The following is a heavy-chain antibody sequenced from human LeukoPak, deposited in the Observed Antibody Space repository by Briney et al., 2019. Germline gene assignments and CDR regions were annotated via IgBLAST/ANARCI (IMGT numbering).Heavy chain of an antibody. J-gene: IGHJ4*02. Sequence: PSETLSLTCTVSGGSISSYYWSWIRQPAGKGLEWIGRIYTSGSTNYNPSLKSRVAISVDKSKNQFSLKLSSVTAADTAVYYCAREKQGARITIFGVVISPLDYWGQGTLVTVSS. CDR1: GGSISSYY. V-gene: IGHV4-4*07. CDR3: AREKQGARITIFGVVISPLDY. CDR2: IYTSGST. D-gene: IGHD3-3*01.